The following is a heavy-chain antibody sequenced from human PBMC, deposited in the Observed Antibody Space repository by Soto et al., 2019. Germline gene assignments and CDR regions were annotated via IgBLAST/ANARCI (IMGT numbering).Heavy chain of an antibody. V-gene: IGHV1-18*01. J-gene: IGHJ4*02. CDR3: ARGRYRDS. D-gene: IGHD1-1*01. CDR2: ISAHNGNT. Sequence: QVHLVQSGAEVKKPGASVKVSCKASGYTFTSYGITWVRQAPGQGLEWMGWISAHNGNTDYAQKRQGRVSVTRDTSTGTAYMELRSLRSDDTAVYYRARGRYRDSWGQGALVTVSS. CDR1: GYTFTSYG.